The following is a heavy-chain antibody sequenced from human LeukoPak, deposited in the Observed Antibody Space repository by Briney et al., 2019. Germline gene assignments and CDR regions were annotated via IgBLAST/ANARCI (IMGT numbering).Heavy chain of an antibody. CDR1: GFTFSTYG. J-gene: IGHJ3*02. Sequence: GGTLRLSCAASGFTFSTYGMSWVRQAPGKGLEWFSAISGSGVSTYYADSVKGRFTISRDNSKKTLYLQMNSLRPEDTAVYYCARDPRYGSSGYYGDDAFDIWGQGTMVTVSS. CDR2: ISGSGVST. V-gene: IGHV3-23*01. CDR3: ARDPRYGSSGYYGDDAFDI. D-gene: IGHD3-22*01.